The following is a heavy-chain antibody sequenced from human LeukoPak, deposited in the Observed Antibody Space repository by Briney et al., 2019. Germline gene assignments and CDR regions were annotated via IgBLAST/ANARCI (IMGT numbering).Heavy chain of an antibody. CDR2: IYYSGST. CDR1: GGSISSGGYY. CDR3: ARAQYMITFGGVIVPQFDY. D-gene: IGHD3-16*02. J-gene: IGHJ4*02. V-gene: IGHV4-31*03. Sequence: PSETLSLTCTVSGGSISSGGYYWSWIRQHPGKGLEWIGYIYYSGSTYYNPSLKSRVTISVATSKNQFSLKLSSVTAADTAVYYCARAQYMITFGGVIVPQFDYWGQGTLVTVSS.